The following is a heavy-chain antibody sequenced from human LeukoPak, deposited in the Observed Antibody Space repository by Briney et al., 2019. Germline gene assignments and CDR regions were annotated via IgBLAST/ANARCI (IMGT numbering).Heavy chain of an antibody. D-gene: IGHD3-22*01. V-gene: IGHV1-18*03. CDR3: AVGDYYYDTRFDY. J-gene: IGHJ4*02. Sequence: ASVKVSCKASGYTFTNYGISWVRQAPGQGLEWMGWISAYNGNTHYAQNLQGRVTMTTDTSTSTAYMELKSLRSEDMAVYYCAVGDYYYDTRFDYWGQGTLVTVSS. CDR1: GYTFTNYG. CDR2: ISAYNGNT.